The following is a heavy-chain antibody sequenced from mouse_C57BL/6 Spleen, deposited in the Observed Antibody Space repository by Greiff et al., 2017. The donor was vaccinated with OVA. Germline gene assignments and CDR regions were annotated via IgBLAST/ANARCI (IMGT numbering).Heavy chain of an antibody. CDR2: IYPGSGNT. Sequence: VQLQQSGAELVRPGASVKLSCKASGYTFTDYYINWVKQRPGQGLEWIARIYPGSGNTYYNEKFKGKATLTAEKSSSTAYMQLSSLTSEDSAVYFCARSGYYGSSGYFDVWGTGTTVTVSS. CDR1: GYTFTDYY. CDR3: ARSGYYGSSGYFDV. D-gene: IGHD1-1*01. V-gene: IGHV1-76*01. J-gene: IGHJ1*03.